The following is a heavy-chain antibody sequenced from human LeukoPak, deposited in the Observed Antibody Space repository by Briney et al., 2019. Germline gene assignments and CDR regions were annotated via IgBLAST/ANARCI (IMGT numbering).Heavy chain of an antibody. Sequence: PGGSLRLSCAASGFTFSSYAMHWVRQAPGKGLEWVANMNQDGSRKYYVDSVKGRFTISRDNAKNSLYLQMSSLRAEDSAVYYCAREIPGGATTLDYWGQGTLVTVSS. CDR3: AREIPGGATTLDY. D-gene: IGHD1-26*01. CDR2: MNQDGSRK. V-gene: IGHV3-7*01. CDR1: GFTFSSYA. J-gene: IGHJ4*02.